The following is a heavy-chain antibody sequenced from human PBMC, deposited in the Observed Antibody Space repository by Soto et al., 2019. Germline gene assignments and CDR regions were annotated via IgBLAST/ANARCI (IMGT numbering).Heavy chain of an antibody. CDR2: IWYDGSNK. D-gene: IGHD3-3*01. Sequence: QVQLVESGGGVVQPGRSLRLSCAASGFTFSSYGMHWVRQAPGKGLEWVAVIWYDGSNKYYADSVKGRFTISRDNSKNTLYLQMNSLRAEDTAVYYCARDTYDSAGYYGMDVWGQGTTVTVSS. CDR1: GFTFSSYG. CDR3: ARDTYDSAGYYGMDV. V-gene: IGHV3-33*01. J-gene: IGHJ6*02.